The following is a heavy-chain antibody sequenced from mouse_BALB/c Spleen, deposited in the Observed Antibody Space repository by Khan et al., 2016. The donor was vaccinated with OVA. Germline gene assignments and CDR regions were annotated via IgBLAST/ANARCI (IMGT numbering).Heavy chain of an antibody. V-gene: IGHV3-2*02. D-gene: IGHD2-3*01. J-gene: IGHJ4*01. Sequence: EVQLQQSGPGLVKPSQSLSLTCTVTGYSITSDYAWYWIRQFPGNKLGWMGYISYSGSTNYNPSLKSRISITRDTSKNPSFLQLNSVTTEDTATYYCAKDGSRHNYAMDYWGQGTSVTVSS. CDR2: ISYSGST. CDR1: GYSITSDYA. CDR3: AKDGSRHNYAMDY.